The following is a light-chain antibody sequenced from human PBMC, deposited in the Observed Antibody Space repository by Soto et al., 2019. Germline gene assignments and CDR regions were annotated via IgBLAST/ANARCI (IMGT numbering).Light chain of an antibody. CDR3: SSYTSSSTRV. CDR2: DVS. V-gene: IGLV2-14*03. J-gene: IGLJ3*02. CDR1: SSDVGAYNY. Sequence: QSVLPQPASVSGSPGQSITISCIGTSSDVGAYNYVSWYQQHPGKAPKLMIYDVSNRPSGVSNRFSGSKSGNTASLTISGLEAEDEADYYCSSYTSSSTRVFGGGTKLTVL.